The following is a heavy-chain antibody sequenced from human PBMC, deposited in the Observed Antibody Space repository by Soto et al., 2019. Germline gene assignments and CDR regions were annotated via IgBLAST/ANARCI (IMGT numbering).Heavy chain of an antibody. Sequence: GGSLRLSCAASGFTFSSYSMNWVRQAPGKGLEWVSYISSSSSTIYYADSVKGRFTISRDNAKNSLYLQMNSLRAEDTAVYYCAREIYDSTGYYAPFDSWGHGTLVTVSS. D-gene: IGHD3-22*01. CDR2: ISSSSSTI. CDR3: AREIYDSTGYYAPFDS. V-gene: IGHV3-48*01. CDR1: GFTFSSYS. J-gene: IGHJ4*01.